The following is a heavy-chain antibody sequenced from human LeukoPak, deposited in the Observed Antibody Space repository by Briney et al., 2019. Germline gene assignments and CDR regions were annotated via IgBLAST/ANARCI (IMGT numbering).Heavy chain of an antibody. CDR2: ISYDGSNK. CDR1: GFTFGSYA. CDR3: ARPHHRGSNYGYYYYYYMDV. V-gene: IGHV3-30*04. J-gene: IGHJ6*03. Sequence: PGGSLRLSCAASGFTFGSYAMHWVRQAPGKGLEWVAVISYDGSNKYYADSVKGRFTISRDNSKNTLYLQMNSLRAEDTAVYYCARPHHRGSNYGYYYYYYMDVWGKGTTVTVSS. D-gene: IGHD4-11*01.